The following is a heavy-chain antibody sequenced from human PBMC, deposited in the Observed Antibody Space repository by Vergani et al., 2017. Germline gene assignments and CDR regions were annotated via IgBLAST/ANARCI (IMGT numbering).Heavy chain of an antibody. J-gene: IGHJ4*02. V-gene: IGHV3-23*01. CDR3: ARILWLGHFVSPGLDV. D-gene: IGHD3-10*01. Sequence: EVQLLESGGNLGRPGGSLRLSCAASGFTFSTFGMSWVRQAPGKGLEWVSTISDIDSTSYADFVKGRFIISRDNSKKTVYLQMNNLRVEDTAVYFCARILWLGHFVSPGLDVWGLGTLVTVSS. CDR1: GFTFSTFG. CDR2: ISDIDST.